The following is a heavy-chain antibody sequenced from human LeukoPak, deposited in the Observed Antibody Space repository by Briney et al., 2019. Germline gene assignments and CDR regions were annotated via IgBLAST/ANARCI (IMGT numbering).Heavy chain of an antibody. V-gene: IGHV3-11*01. D-gene: IGHD3-22*01. Sequence: PGGSLRLSCAASGFTFSDYYMSWIRQAPGKGLEWVSYISSSGSTIYYADSVKGRFTISRDNDKNSLYLQMNSLRAEDTAVYYCARDGFYYYDSSGYDYWGQGTLVTVSS. J-gene: IGHJ4*02. CDR1: GFTFSDYY. CDR3: ARDGFYYYDSSGYDY. CDR2: ISSSGSTI.